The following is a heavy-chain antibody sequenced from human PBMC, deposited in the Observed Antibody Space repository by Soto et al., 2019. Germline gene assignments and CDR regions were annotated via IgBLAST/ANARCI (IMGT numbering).Heavy chain of an antibody. V-gene: IGHV3-48*02. Sequence: EVQLVESGGGLVQPGGSLRLSCAVSGLTFTTYNFNWVRQAPGKGLEWISFINPGSVTRHYADSVKGRFTISRDNAKNSLYLQMNSLTDAYTAVYYCVIAGQGTSYGYFYWGQGTLVTVSS. CDR3: VIAGQGTSYGYFY. CDR1: GLTFTTYN. D-gene: IGHD3-16*01. J-gene: IGHJ4*02. CDR2: INPGSVTR.